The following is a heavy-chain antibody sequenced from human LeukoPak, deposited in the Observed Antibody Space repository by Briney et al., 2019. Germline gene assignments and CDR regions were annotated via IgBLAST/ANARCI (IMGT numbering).Heavy chain of an antibody. CDR1: GGSFSGYY. CDR2: INHSGST. D-gene: IGHD6-13*01. J-gene: IGHJ5*02. Sequence: PSETLSLTCAVYGGSFSGYYWSWIRQPPGKGLEWIGEINHSGSTNYNPSLKSRVTISVDTSKNQFSLKLSSVTAADTAVYYCARYSSSWYWFDPWGQGTLVTVSS. V-gene: IGHV4-34*01. CDR3: ARYSSSWYWFDP.